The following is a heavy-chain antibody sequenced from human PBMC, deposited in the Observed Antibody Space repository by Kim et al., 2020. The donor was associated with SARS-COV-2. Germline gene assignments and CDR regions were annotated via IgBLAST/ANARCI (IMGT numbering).Heavy chain of an antibody. CDR3: AKEVGYGDYLLGGFGY. V-gene: IGHV3-23*01. D-gene: IGHD4-17*01. CDR1: GFTFSSYA. CDR2: ISGSGGGT. Sequence: GGSLRLSCAASGFTFSSYAMSWVRQAPGKGLEWVSAISGSGGGTYYADSVKGRFTISRDNSKNTLYLQMNSLRAEDTAVYYCAKEVGYGDYLLGGFGYWGQGTLVTVSS. J-gene: IGHJ4*02.